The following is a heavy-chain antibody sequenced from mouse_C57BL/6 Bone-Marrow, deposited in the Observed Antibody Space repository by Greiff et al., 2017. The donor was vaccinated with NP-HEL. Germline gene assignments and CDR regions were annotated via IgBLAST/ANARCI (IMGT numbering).Heavy chain of an antibody. D-gene: IGHD1-1*01. CDR1: GYTFTSYW. V-gene: IGHV1-64*01. J-gene: IGHJ2*01. Sequence: QVQLQQPGAELVKPGASVKLSCKASGYTFTSYWMHWVKQRPGQGLEWIGMIHPNSGSTNYNEKFKSKATLTVDKSSSTAYMPLSSLTSEDSAVYYCARSGYYYGSSLYYFDYWGQGTTLTVSS. CDR2: IHPNSGST. CDR3: ARSGYYYGSSLYYFDY.